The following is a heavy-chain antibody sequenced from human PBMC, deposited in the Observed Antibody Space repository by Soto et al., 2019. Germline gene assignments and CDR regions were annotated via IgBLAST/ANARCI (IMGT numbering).Heavy chain of an antibody. CDR1: GYTFNSYY. D-gene: IGHD1-26*01. J-gene: IGHJ4*02. Sequence: ASVKVSCKASGYTFNSYYMHWVRQAPGQGLEWMGIIDPSGGSTSYAQKFQGRVTMTRDTSTSTVYMELSSLRSEDTAVYYCARDLSGSYKETAYYFDYWGQGTLVTSPQ. CDR3: ARDLSGSYKETAYYFDY. CDR2: IDPSGGST. V-gene: IGHV1-46*02.